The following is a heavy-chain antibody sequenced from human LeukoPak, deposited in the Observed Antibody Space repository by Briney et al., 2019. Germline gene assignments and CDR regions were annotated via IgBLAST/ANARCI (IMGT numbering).Heavy chain of an antibody. D-gene: IGHD3-16*01. Sequence: PGGSLRLPCAASGFTFSSYAMSWVRQAPGKGLEWVSAISGSGARTYYADSVKGRFTISRDNSKNTLYLQMNSLRAEDTAVYYCAKGGARTYIDYWGQGTLVTVSS. V-gene: IGHV3-23*01. CDR1: GFTFSSYA. CDR3: AKGGARTYIDY. CDR2: ISGSGART. J-gene: IGHJ4*02.